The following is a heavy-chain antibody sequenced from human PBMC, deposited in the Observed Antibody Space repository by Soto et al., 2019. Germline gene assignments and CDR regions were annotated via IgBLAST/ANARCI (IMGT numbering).Heavy chain of an antibody. CDR2: ISYDGSDK. V-gene: IGHV3-30-3*01. Sequence: PGGSLRLSCAASGFTFSNYAMHWVRQAPGKGLEWVAVISYDGSDKYNANSVKGRFTISRDNSKNTLYLQMNSLRSEDTAVYYCARKGYYDSSGYSRFDYWGQGTLVTSPQ. CDR3: ARKGYYDSSGYSRFDY. D-gene: IGHD3-22*01. J-gene: IGHJ4*02. CDR1: GFTFSNYA.